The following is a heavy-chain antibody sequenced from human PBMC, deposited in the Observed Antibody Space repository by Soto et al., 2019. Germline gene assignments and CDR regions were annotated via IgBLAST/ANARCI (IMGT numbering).Heavy chain of an antibody. J-gene: IGHJ4*02. CDR2: LNSDGSTT. V-gene: IGHV3-74*01. Sequence: EVQLVESGGGLVQPGGSLRLSCAASGFTFSNYWMHWVRQAPGKGLVWVSRLNSDGSTTIYADSVKGRFTISRDNAKNTLYLQMNSLRVEDTAVYYCARGDGHSRYWGQGTLVTVSS. CDR3: ARGDGHSRY. CDR1: GFTFSNYW. D-gene: IGHD2-21*01.